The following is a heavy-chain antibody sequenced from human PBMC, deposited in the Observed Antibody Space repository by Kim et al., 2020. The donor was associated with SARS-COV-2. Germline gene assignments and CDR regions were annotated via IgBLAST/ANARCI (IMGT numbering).Heavy chain of an antibody. CDR3: ARAPQRITIFGVPPPYYY. J-gene: IGHJ6*01. CDR1: GGSFSGYY. CDR2: INHSGST. V-gene: IGHV4-34*01. D-gene: IGHD3-3*01. Sequence: SETLSLTCAVYGGSFSGYYWSWIRQPPGKGLEWIGEINHSGSTNYNPSLKSRVAISVDTSKNQLSLKLSSVTAADTAVYYCARAPQRITIFGVPPPYYY.